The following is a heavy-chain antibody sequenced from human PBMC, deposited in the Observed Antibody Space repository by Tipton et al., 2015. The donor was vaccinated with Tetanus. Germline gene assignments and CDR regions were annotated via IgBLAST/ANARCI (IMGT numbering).Heavy chain of an antibody. V-gene: IGHV4-61*01. Sequence: TLSLTCTVSGGSVRSGSYYWNWIRQSPGKGLEWLGYISYSGRTNSNYSLKSRITISQDTSKNQFSLKLTSVTAADTAVYYCARANYDFPKKGPFDSWGQGSLVIVSS. CDR1: GGSVRSGSYY. CDR2: ISYSGRT. D-gene: IGHD3-3*01. J-gene: IGHJ4*02. CDR3: ARANYDFPKKGPFDS.